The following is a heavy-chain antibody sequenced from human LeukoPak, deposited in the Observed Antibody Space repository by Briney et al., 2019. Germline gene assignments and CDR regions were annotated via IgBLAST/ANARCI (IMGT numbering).Heavy chain of an antibody. CDR1: EFTFSTYG. J-gene: IGHJ4*02. V-gene: IGHV3-23*01. CDR2: ISASGYST. CDR3: AKDDAWLRFGE. Sequence: GGSLRLSCAASEFTFSTYGMSWVRQAPGKGLEWVSSISASGYSTYYADSVKGRFTISRDNSKNTLYLEVISLTAEDTAVYYCAKDDAWLRFGEWSQGTLVTVSS. D-gene: IGHD3-10*01.